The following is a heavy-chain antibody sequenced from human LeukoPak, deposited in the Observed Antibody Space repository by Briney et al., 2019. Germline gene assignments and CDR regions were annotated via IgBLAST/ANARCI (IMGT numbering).Heavy chain of an antibody. V-gene: IGHV3-30*02. D-gene: IGHD4-17*01. CDR2: IRYDGSNQ. CDR1: GFTFSTYG. CDR3: ARGSTLTSLYFFDY. J-gene: IGHJ4*02. Sequence: GGSLRLSCAESGFTFSTYGIHWVRQAPGKGLEWVTFIRYDGSNQYYADSVKGRFTISRDNSKNTLYLQMNSLRAEDTSIYYCARGSTLTSLYFFDYWGQGTLVTVSS.